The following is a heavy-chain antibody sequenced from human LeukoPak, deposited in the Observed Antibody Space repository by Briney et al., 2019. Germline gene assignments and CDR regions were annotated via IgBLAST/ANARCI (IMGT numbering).Heavy chain of an antibody. Sequence: GSSVKVSCKASGGTFSSYAISWVRQAPGQGLEWMGWINPNSGGTNYAQKFQGRVTMTRDTSISTAYTELSRLRSDDTAVYYCARGGADYKIDYWGQGTLVTVSS. CDR2: INPNSGGT. D-gene: IGHD4-11*01. V-gene: IGHV1-2*02. J-gene: IGHJ4*02. CDR1: GGTFSSYA. CDR3: ARGGADYKIDY.